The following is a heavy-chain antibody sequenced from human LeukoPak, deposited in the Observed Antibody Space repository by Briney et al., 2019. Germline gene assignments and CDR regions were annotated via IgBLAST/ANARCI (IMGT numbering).Heavy chain of an antibody. J-gene: IGHJ4*02. CDR2: IKQDGSEK. V-gene: IGHV3-7*03. CDR1: GFTFSSYW. Sequence: GGSLRLSCAASGFTFSSYWMSWVRQAPGKGLEWVANIKQDGSEKYYVDSVKGRFTISRDNSKNTLYLQMNSLRAEDTAVYYCAKKRGYSYGDPFDYWGQGTLVTVSS. D-gene: IGHD5-18*01. CDR3: AKKRGYSYGDPFDY.